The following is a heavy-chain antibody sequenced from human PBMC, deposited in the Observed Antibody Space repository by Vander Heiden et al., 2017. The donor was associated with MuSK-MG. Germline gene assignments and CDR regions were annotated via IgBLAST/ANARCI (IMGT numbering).Heavy chain of an antibody. CDR2: ISSSSSYI. D-gene: IGHD6-13*01. CDR3: ARDGKNHAGYSSSWRAFDI. Sequence: EVQLVESGGGLVKPGGSLRLSCAASGFTFSSYSMNWVRQAPGKGLEWVSSISSSSSYIYYADSVKGRFTISRDNAKNSLYLQMNSLRAEDTAVYYCARDGKNHAGYSSSWRAFDIWGQGTMVTVSS. V-gene: IGHV3-21*01. CDR1: GFTFSSYS. J-gene: IGHJ3*02.